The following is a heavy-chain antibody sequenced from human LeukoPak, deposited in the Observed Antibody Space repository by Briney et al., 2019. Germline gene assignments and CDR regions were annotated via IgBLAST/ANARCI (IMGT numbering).Heavy chain of an antibody. D-gene: IGHD2-2*01. CDR3: ARAVVPAAIGDY. J-gene: IGHJ4*01. CDR1: GFTFSSYW. V-gene: IGHV3-74*01. Sequence: GGSLRLSCAASGFTFSSYWMHWVRQAPGKGLVWVSRINSDGSTTSYADSVKGRFTISRDNAKNTLYLQMNSLRAEDTAVYYCARAVVPAAIGDYWGQGTMVTVSS. CDR2: INSDGSTT.